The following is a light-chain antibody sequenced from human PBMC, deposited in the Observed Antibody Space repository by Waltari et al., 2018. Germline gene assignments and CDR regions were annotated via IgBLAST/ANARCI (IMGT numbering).Light chain of an antibody. Sequence: QSALTPPPPAYGSPGPPAPCPCTATATAVGGFNYVPRYQQHPGKAPKLMIYEVSKRPSGVPARFSGSTSANAASLTVSGLQAEDEADYYCSSYAGSNNWIFGGGTKLTVL. CDR2: EVS. J-gene: IGLJ2*01. CDR1: ATAVGGFNY. CDR3: SSYAGSNNWI. V-gene: IGLV2-8*01.